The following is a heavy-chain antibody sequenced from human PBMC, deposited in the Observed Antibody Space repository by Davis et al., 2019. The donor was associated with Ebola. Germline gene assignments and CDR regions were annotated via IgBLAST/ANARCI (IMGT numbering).Heavy chain of an antibody. Sequence: SVKVSCKASGGTFSSYTISWVRQAPGQGLEWMGRIIPILGIANYAQKFQGRVTITADKSTSTAYMELSSLRSEDTAVYYCARDLGLDSSAPFDYWGQGTLVTVSS. CDR3: ARDLGLDSSAPFDY. CDR2: IIPILGIA. CDR1: GGTFSSYT. J-gene: IGHJ4*02. D-gene: IGHD3-22*01. V-gene: IGHV1-69*04.